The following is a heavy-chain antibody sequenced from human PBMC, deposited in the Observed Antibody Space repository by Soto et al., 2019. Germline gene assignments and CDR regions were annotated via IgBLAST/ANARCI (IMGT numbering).Heavy chain of an antibody. CDR1: GGSISSGGYS. Sequence: SETLSLTCAVSGGSISSGGYSWSWIRQPPGKGLEWIGYIYYSGSTNYNPSLKSRVTISVDTSKNQFSLKLSSVTAADTAVYYCARGPFGPTVIRFDPWGQGTLVTVSS. V-gene: IGHV4-61*08. J-gene: IGHJ5*02. CDR2: IYYSGST. D-gene: IGHD4-17*01. CDR3: ARGPFGPTVIRFDP.